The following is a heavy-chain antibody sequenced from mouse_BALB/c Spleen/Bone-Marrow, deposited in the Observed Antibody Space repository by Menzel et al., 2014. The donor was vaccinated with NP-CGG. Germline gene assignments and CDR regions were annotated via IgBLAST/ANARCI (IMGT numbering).Heavy chain of an antibody. Sequence: EVKLVESGAELVKPGASVELSCTASGFNIKDTYIHWVKPRPEQGLEWIGRIDPANGNTKYDPKFQGKATITADTSSNTAYLHLSSLTSEDTAVYYCARYRYYGSSGWDYWGQGTSVTVSS. CDR3: ARYRYYGSSGWDY. J-gene: IGHJ4*01. D-gene: IGHD1-1*01. CDR2: IDPANGNT. V-gene: IGHV14-3*02. CDR1: GFNIKDTY.